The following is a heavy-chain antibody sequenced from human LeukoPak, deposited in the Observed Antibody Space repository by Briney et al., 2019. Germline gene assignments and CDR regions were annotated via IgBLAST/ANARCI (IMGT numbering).Heavy chain of an antibody. CDR1: GGTFSSYA. CDR2: IIPILGIA. D-gene: IGHD3-22*01. CDR3: ARSNRLSYYDSSGYLLQ. J-gene: IGHJ4*02. Sequence: SVKVSCKAPGGTFSSYAISWVRQAPGQGLEWMGRIIPILGIANYAQKFQSRVTITADKSTSTAYMELSSLRSEDTAVYYCARSNRLSYYDSSGYLLQWGQGTLVTVSS. V-gene: IGHV1-69*04.